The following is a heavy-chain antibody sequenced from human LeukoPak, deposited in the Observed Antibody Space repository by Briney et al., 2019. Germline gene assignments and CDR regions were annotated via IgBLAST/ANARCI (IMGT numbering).Heavy chain of an antibody. CDR3: ARSILVIVVTPGASDI. CDR1: GYTFTGYY. V-gene: IGHV1-2*02. D-gene: IGHD3-22*01. J-gene: IGHJ3*02. Sequence: ASVKVSCKASGYTFTGYYMHWVRQAPGQGLEWMGWINPNSGDTNYAQKFQGSVTRTRDTSISTAYMELSRLRSDDTAVDYCARSILVIVVTPGASDIWGQGTMVIVSS. CDR2: INPNSGDT.